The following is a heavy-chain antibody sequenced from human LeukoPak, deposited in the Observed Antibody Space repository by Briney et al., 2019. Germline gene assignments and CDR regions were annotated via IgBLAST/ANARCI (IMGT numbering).Heavy chain of an antibody. CDR3: ARDLILGSGSLDY. CDR1: GFSFSNHW. V-gene: IGHV3-74*01. CDR2: IRGDGTDT. Sequence: GGSLRLSCAASGFSFSNHWMRWVRQAPGKGPLWLSRIRGDGTDTGYADSVKGRFTISRDNAKNTLYLQMNSLTAEDTALYFCARDLILGSGSLDYWGQGTLVTVSS. D-gene: IGHD3-10*01. J-gene: IGHJ4*02.